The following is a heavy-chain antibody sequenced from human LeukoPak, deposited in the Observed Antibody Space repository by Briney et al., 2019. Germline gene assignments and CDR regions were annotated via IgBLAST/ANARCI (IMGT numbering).Heavy chain of an antibody. D-gene: IGHD3-10*01. Sequence: GESLKISCKGSGCSFTSYWIGWVRQMPGKGLEWMGIIYPGDSDTRYSPSFQGQVTISADRSISTAYLQWSSLKASDTAMYYCARMLRGVIIKDYYYGMDVWGQGTTVTVSS. CDR3: ARMLRGVIIKDYYYGMDV. J-gene: IGHJ6*02. V-gene: IGHV5-51*01. CDR1: GCSFTSYW. CDR2: IYPGDSDT.